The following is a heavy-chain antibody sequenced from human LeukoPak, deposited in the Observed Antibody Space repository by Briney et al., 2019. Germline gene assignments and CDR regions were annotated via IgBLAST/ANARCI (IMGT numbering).Heavy chain of an antibody. Sequence: GGSLRLSCAASGFTFSSYGMIWVRQAPGKGLEWVSSISGSGDSTYYADSVKGRFTISRDNSKNTLYLQMKSLRAEDTAVFYCAKEGYYGSGSYSLDYWGQGTLVTVSS. CDR3: AKEGYYGSGSYSLDY. V-gene: IGHV3-23*01. CDR2: ISGSGDST. CDR1: GFTFSSYG. D-gene: IGHD3-10*01. J-gene: IGHJ4*02.